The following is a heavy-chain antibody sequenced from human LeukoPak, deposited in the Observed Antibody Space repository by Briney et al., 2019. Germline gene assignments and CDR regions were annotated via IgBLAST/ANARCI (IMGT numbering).Heavy chain of an antibody. D-gene: IGHD3-16*02. Sequence: GGSLRLSCAASGFTFSSYAMHWVRQAPGKGLAWVAVISYDGSNKYYADSVKGRFTISRDNSKNTLYLQMNSLRAEDTAVYYCASVQQLVRGRPYDYVWGSYRYYFDYWGQGTLVTVSS. V-gene: IGHV3-30-3*01. CDR1: GFTFSSYA. J-gene: IGHJ4*02. CDR2: ISYDGSNK. CDR3: ASVQQLVRGRPYDYVWGSYRYYFDY.